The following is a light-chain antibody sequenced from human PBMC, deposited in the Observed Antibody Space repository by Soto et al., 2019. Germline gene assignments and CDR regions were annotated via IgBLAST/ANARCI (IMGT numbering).Light chain of an antibody. CDR3: QQRSNWPPIT. CDR1: QSVKTF. J-gene: IGKJ5*01. CDR2: DAS. Sequence: EIVLTQSPATLSLSPGERATLSCRASQSVKTFLVWYQQRPGQAPRLLIHDASPRAAGIPARFSGSGFGTDFTLTISSLEPEDAAVYYCQQRSNWPPITFGQGTRWRL. V-gene: IGKV3-11*01.